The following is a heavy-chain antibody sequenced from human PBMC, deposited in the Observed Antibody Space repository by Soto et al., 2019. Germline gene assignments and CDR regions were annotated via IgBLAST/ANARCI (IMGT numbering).Heavy chain of an antibody. CDR2: INPSGGST. V-gene: IGHV1-46*03. CDR1: GYTFTSYY. Sequence: ASVKVSCKASGYTFTSYYMHWVRQAPGQGLEWMGIINPSGGSTSYAQKFQGRVTMTRDTSTSTVYMELSSLRSEDTAVYYCASPGYCSGGSCYSGYFQHWGQGTLVTVSS. CDR3: ASPGYCSGGSCYSGYFQH. J-gene: IGHJ1*01. D-gene: IGHD2-15*01.